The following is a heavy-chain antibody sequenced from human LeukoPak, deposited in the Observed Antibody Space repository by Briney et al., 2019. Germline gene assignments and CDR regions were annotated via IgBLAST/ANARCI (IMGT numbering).Heavy chain of an antibody. D-gene: IGHD6-19*01. J-gene: IGHJ4*02. CDR1: GGTFSSYA. Sequence: GASVKVSCKASGGTFSSYAISWVRQAPGQGLEWMGGIIPIFGTANYAQKFQGRVTITTDESTSTAYMELSSLRSEDTAVYYCAKVSSPGLGSGWYRGGNYFDYWAQGTLVTVS. V-gene: IGHV1-69*05. CDR3: AKVSSPGLGSGWYRGGNYFDY. CDR2: IIPIFGTA.